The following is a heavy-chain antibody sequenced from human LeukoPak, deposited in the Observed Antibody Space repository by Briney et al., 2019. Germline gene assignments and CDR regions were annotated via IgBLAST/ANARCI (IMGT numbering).Heavy chain of an antibody. CDR3: ARGSYGSGTAYPNDAFDI. CDR2: INHSGST. J-gene: IGHJ3*02. D-gene: IGHD3-10*01. Sequence: SETLSLTCTVSGGSISSYYWSWIRQPPGKGLEWIGEINHSGSTNYNPSLKSRVTISVDTSKNQFSLKLSSVTAADTAVYYCARGSYGSGTAYPNDAFDIWGQGTMVTVSS. V-gene: IGHV4-34*01. CDR1: GGSISSYY.